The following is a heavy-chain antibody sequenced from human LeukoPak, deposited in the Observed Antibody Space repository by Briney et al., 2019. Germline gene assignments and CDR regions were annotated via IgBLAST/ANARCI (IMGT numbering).Heavy chain of an antibody. CDR2: INPNNGGT. CDR3: ARDRAVAGTKCDAFDI. D-gene: IGHD6-19*01. V-gene: IGHV1-2*02. CDR1: RYTFTGYY. J-gene: IGHJ3*02. Sequence: GASVKVSCKASRYTFTGYYIHWVRQAPGQGLEWMGWINPNNGGTNYAQKFQGRVTMTRDTSINIAYMELRSLRSDDTALYYCARDRAVAGTKCDAFDIWGQGTMVTVSS.